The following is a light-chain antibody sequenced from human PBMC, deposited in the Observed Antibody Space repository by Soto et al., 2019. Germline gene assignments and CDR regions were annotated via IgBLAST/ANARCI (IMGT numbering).Light chain of an antibody. CDR1: SSDVGGYNY. V-gene: IGLV2-14*01. Sequence: QSALTQPASVSGSPGQSITISCTGTSSDVGGYNYVSWYQQYLGKAPKLMIYEVSNRPSGVSNRFSGSKSGNTASLTISGLQAEEEADYYCSSYTSSSTVIFGGGTKLTVL. J-gene: IGLJ2*01. CDR2: EVS. CDR3: SSYTSSSTVI.